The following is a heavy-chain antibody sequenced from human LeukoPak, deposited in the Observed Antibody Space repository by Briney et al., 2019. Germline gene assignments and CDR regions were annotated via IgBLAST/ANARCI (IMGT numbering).Heavy chain of an antibody. J-gene: IGHJ4*02. Sequence: ASVKVSCKASGYTFTSYGISWVRQPPGQGLEWMGWISAYNGNTNYAQKLQGRVTMTTDTSTSTAYMELRSLRSDDTAVYYCARGMLRGSYSVARPPFDYWGQGTLVTVSS. CDR2: ISAYNGNT. V-gene: IGHV1-18*01. D-gene: IGHD1-26*01. CDR3: ARGMLRGSYSVARPPFDY. CDR1: GYTFTSYG.